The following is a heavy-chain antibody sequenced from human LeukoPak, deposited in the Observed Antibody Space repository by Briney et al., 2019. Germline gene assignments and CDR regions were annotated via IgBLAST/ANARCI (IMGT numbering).Heavy chain of an antibody. J-gene: IGHJ6*02. CDR3: ARCPASYGDYYYYGMDV. D-gene: IGHD3-10*01. Sequence: ASVKVSCKASGYTFTSYGISWVRQAPGQRLEWMGWINAGNGNTKYSQKFQGRVTITRDTSASTAYMELSSLRSEDTAVYYCARCPASYGDYYYYGMDVWGQGTTVTVSS. CDR2: INAGNGNT. V-gene: IGHV1-3*01. CDR1: GYTFTSYG.